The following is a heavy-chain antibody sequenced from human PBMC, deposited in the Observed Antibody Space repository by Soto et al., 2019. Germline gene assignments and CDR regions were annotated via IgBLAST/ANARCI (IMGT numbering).Heavy chain of an antibody. V-gene: IGHV1-69*13. Sequence: SVKVSCKASGGTFSSYAISWVRQAPGQGLEWMGGIIPIFGTANYAQKFQGRVTITADESTSTAYMELSSLRSEDTAVYYCASTGDTAMALIYYYYYGMDVWGQGTTVTVSS. D-gene: IGHD5-18*01. CDR1: GGTFSSYA. CDR2: IIPIFGTA. CDR3: ASTGDTAMALIYYYYYGMDV. J-gene: IGHJ6*02.